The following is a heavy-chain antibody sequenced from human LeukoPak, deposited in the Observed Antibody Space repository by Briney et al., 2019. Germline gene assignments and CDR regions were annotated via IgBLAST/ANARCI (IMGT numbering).Heavy chain of an antibody. CDR2: IYYSGST. Sequence: PSETLSLTCTVSGGSISSYYWSWIRHPPGKGLEGIGYIYYSGSTNYNPSLKSRVTISVDTSKNQFSLKLSSVTAADTAVYYCAREGCSGGSCKIDYWGQGTLVTVSS. J-gene: IGHJ4*02. V-gene: IGHV4-59*12. CDR1: GGSISSYY. CDR3: AREGCSGGSCKIDY. D-gene: IGHD2-15*01.